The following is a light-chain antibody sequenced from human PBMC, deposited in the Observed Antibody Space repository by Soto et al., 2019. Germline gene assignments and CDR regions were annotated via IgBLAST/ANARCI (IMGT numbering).Light chain of an antibody. V-gene: IGKV3-15*01. CDR1: QSISDT. CDR2: SAS. Sequence: EIVITQSPVTLSFSPVGRATLSCRASQSISDTLAWYQQKPGQAPRLLIYSASRGATGFPARFSGSGSGTDFTLTISSLQTDDFATYYCQQYNSYRAFGQGTRLEI. CDR3: QQYNSYRA. J-gene: IGKJ5*01.